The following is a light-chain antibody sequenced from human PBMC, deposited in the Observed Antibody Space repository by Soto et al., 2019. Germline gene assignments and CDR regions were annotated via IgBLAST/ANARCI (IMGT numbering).Light chain of an antibody. CDR3: QRYYSYPRT. J-gene: IGKJ1*01. Sequence: ERSQAPCTGSASVGDRVTITCLASQSISSWLAWYQQKPGKAPKLLIYKASSLESGVPSRFSGSGSGTEFTLTISRLQPDDFATHYFQRYYSYPRTFAQGTKVDI. V-gene: IGKV1-5*03. CDR2: KAS. CDR1: QSISSW.